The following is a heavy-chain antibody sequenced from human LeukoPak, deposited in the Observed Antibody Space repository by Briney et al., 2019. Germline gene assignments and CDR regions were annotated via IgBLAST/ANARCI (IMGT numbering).Heavy chain of an antibody. CDR3: ARDQSNGESMGY. J-gene: IGHJ4*02. CDR2: VSYDGSDK. V-gene: IGHV3-30*03. CDR1: GFTFSIYG. Sequence: GGSLRLSCAASGFTFSIYGMHWVRQAPGKGLEWVAVVSYDGSDKYYADSVKGRFTISRDNSNNTLYLQMNSLRAEDTAIYYCARDQSNGESMGYWGQGTLVTVSS. D-gene: IGHD3-10*01.